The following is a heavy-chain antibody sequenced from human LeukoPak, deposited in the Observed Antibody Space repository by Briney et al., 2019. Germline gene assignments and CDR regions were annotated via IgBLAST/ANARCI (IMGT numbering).Heavy chain of an antibody. J-gene: IGHJ4*02. CDR1: GFTFSHHY. V-gene: IGHV3-74*01. Sequence: GGSLKLSCAASGFTFSHHYMHWVRQAPGKGLVWVARIDIDGGTGYADSVKGRFTISRDNAKNTVYLQMNSLRAEDTAVYYCARDLEYTFDYWGQGTSVTASS. CDR2: IDIDGGT. D-gene: IGHD2/OR15-2a*01. CDR3: ARDLEYTFDY.